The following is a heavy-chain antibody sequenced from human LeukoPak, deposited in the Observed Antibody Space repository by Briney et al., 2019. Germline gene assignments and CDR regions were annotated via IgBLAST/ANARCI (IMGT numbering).Heavy chain of an antibody. V-gene: IGHV4-30-2*01. J-gene: IGHJ5*02. Sequence: PSQTLSLTCAVSGGSISSGGYSWSWIRQPPGKGLEWIGYIYHSGSTYYNPSLKSRVTISVDTSKNQFSLKLSSVTAADTAVYYCARADSSGYIPHGWFDPWGQGTLVTVSS. CDR3: ARADSSGYIPHGWFDP. D-gene: IGHD3-22*01. CDR2: IYHSGST. CDR1: GGSISSGGYS.